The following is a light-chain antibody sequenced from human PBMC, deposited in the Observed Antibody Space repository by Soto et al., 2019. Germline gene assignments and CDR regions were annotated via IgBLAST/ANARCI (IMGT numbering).Light chain of an antibody. CDR1: QSVASNY. Sequence: EIVLTQSPGTLSLSPGERATLSCRASQSVASNYLAWYQQKPGQAPRVLIYGASSRATGIPDRFSGSGSGTDFTLTISILEPEDFAVYYCQQYGISHTFGQGTKLEIK. V-gene: IGKV3-20*01. J-gene: IGKJ2*01. CDR3: QQYGISHT. CDR2: GAS.